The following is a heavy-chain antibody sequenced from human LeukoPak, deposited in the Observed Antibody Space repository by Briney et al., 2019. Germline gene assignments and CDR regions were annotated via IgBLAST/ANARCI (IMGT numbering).Heavy chain of an antibody. J-gene: IGHJ3*02. CDR1: GGSISSSSYC. D-gene: IGHD6-19*01. Sequence: SETLSLTCTVSGGSISSSSYCWGWIRRPPGKGLEWIGSIYYSGSTYYNPSLKSTVTISVDTSTNQFSLKMSSVTAADTAVYYCARSPSNIAVAGRDAFDIWGQGTMVTVSS. V-gene: IGHV4-39*01. CDR2: IYYSGST. CDR3: ARSPSNIAVAGRDAFDI.